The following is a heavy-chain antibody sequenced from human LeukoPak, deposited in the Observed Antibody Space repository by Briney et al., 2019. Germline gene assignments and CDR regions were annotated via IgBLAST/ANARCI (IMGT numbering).Heavy chain of an antibody. CDR2: IRYDGSNK. V-gene: IGHV3-30*02. Sequence: SGGSLRLSCAASGFTFSSYGMHWVRQAPGKGLEWVAFIRYDGSNKYYADSVKGRFTISRDNAKNSLYLQMNSLRAEDTAVYYCASLDTAMVRGPDYWGQGTLVTVSS. CDR3: ASLDTAMVRGPDY. D-gene: IGHD5-18*01. J-gene: IGHJ4*02. CDR1: GFTFSSYG.